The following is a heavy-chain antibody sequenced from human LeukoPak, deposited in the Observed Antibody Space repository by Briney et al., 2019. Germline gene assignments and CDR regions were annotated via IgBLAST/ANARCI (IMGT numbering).Heavy chain of an antibody. D-gene: IGHD3-10*01. Sequence: ASVKVSCKASGYTFTSYGISWVRQAPGQGLEWMGWISAYNGNTNYAQKFQGRVTMTRDTSTSTVYMELSSLRSEDTAVYYCARVYYGSGSYGSLDYWGQGTLVTVSS. CDR1: GYTFTSYG. V-gene: IGHV1-18*01. CDR2: ISAYNGNT. J-gene: IGHJ4*02. CDR3: ARVYYGSGSYGSLDY.